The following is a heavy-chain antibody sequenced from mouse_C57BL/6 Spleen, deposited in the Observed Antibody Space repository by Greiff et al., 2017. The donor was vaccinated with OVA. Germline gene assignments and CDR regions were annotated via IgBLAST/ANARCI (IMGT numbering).Heavy chain of an antibody. CDR2: INPNYGTT. CDR1: GYSFTDYN. V-gene: IGHV1-39*01. J-gene: IGHJ3*01. CDR3: ASTDDGYYEAWFAY. Sequence: QLQESGPELVKPGASVKISCKASGYSFTDYNMNWVKQSNGKSLEWIGVINPNYGTTSYNQKFKGKATLTVDQSSSTAYMQLNSLTSEDSAVYYCASTDDGYYEAWFAYWGQGTLVTVSA. D-gene: IGHD2-3*01.